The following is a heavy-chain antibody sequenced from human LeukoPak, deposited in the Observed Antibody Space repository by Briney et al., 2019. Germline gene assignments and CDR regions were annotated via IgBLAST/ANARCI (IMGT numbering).Heavy chain of an antibody. V-gene: IGHV4-59*12. D-gene: IGHD1-1*01. Sequence: PSETLSLTCTVSGGSISSYYWSWIRQPPGKGLEWIGFIFYSGTTNYNPSLKSRVIMSIDTSKNHFSLKLSSVTAADTAVYYCARSTTGWTNLDYWGQGTLVTVSS. CDR1: GGSISSYY. J-gene: IGHJ4*02. CDR3: ARSTTGWTNLDY. CDR2: IFYSGTT.